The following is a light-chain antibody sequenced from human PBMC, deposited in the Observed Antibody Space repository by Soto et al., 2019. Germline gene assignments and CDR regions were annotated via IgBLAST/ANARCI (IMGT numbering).Light chain of an antibody. CDR2: DND. V-gene: IGLV1-51*01. CDR3: GTWDSSLSAV. J-gene: IGLJ2*01. Sequence: QSVLTQPPSVSAAPGQKVTISCSGSNSNIGNNYVSWYQQLPGTAPKVLIYDNDVRPSGIPDRFSGSKSGTSATLDITGLQTGDEADYYCGTWDSSLSAVFGGGTKLTVL. CDR1: NSNIGNNY.